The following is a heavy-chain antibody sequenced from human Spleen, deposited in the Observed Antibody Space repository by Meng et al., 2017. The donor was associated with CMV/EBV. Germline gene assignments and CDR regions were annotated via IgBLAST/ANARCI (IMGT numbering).Heavy chain of an antibody. CDR2: INPNSGGT. V-gene: IGHV1-2*02. CDR1: GYTFTGHF. CDR3: ARPLSSTSSLYYYYGMDV. J-gene: IGHJ6*02. D-gene: IGHD2-2*01. Sequence: ASVKVSCKASGYTFTGHFMHWVRQAPGQGLEWVGWINPNSGGTNYAQKFQGRVTMTRDTSISTAYMELSRLRSDDTAVYYCARPLSSTSSLYYYYGMDVWGQGTTVTVSS.